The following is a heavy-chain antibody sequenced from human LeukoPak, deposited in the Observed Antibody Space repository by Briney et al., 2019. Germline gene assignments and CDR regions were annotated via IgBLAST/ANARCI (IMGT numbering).Heavy chain of an antibody. Sequence: PSETLSLTCAVYVGSFSGYYWSWIRQPPGKGLEWIGEINHSGSTNYNPSLKSRVTISVDTSKNQFSLKLSSVTAADTAVYYCASRPINYYDSSGYLEYWGQGTLVTVSS. CDR1: VGSFSGYY. CDR2: INHSGST. CDR3: ASRPINYYDSSGYLEY. J-gene: IGHJ4*02. V-gene: IGHV4-34*01. D-gene: IGHD3-22*01.